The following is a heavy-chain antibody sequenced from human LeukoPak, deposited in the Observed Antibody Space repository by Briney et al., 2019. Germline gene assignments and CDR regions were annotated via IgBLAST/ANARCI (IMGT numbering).Heavy chain of an antibody. D-gene: IGHD3/OR15-3a*01. CDR2: IYYSGNT. CDR3: ARQTGSGLFILP. CDR1: GFTFSDSY. V-gene: IGHV4-39*01. J-gene: IGHJ4*02. Sequence: LRLSCAASGFTFSDSYMTWIRQPPGKGLEWIGSIYYSGNTYYNASLKSQVSISIDTSKNQFSLRLTSVTAADTAVYYCARQTGSGLFILPGGQGTLVTVSS.